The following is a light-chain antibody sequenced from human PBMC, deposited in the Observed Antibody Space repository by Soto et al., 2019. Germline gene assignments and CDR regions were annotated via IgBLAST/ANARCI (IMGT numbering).Light chain of an antibody. Sequence: IQMTQSPSSLSASVGDRVTITCRASQAIRDDLAWYQQKPGKAPNLLIYAASTLQSGVPSRFSASGSGTDFTLTISSLQPEAFATYYCLQDYNYPRTFGQGTKVEI. CDR2: AAS. J-gene: IGKJ1*01. CDR1: QAIRDD. V-gene: IGKV1-6*01. CDR3: LQDYNYPRT.